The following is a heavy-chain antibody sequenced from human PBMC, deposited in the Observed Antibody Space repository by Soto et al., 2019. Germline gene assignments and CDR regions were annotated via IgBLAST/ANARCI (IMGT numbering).Heavy chain of an antibody. D-gene: IGHD2-2*03. V-gene: IGHV4-59*01. CDR2: IHYNGNT. J-gene: IGHJ4*02. Sequence: SETLSLTCTVSGGSISSYYWSWIRQPPGKGLEWIGNIHYNGNTKYSPSLKSRVTMSVDTSKNHFSLKLISVTTADTAVYFCAREGNLGRWIQPLDSWGQGTLVTFSS. CDR3: AREGNLGRWIQPLDS. CDR1: GGSISSYY.